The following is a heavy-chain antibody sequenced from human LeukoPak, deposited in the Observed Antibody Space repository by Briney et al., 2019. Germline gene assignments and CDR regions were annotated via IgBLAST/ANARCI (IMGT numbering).Heavy chain of an antibody. J-gene: IGHJ4*02. D-gene: IGHD6-19*01. CDR3: AKDSGWPFDY. CDR1: GFIFSSYA. Sequence: GGSLRLSCAASGFIFSSYALSWVRQAPGKGLEWVSVTSGNGAKTYYADSVKGRFTISRDNSKNTLYLQMNSLRAEDTAVYYCAKDSGWPFDYWGQGTLVTVSS. V-gene: IGHV3-23*01. CDR2: TSGNGAKT.